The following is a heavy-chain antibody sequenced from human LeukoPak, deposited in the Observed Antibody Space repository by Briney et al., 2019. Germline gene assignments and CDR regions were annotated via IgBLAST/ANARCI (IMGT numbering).Heavy chain of an antibody. Sequence: PSETLSLTCTVSGGSISSSSYYWGWIRQPPGKGLEWIGSIYYSGSTYYNPSLKSRVTISVDTSKNQFSLKLSSVTAADTAVYYCASGGLWPINYYGMDVRGQGTTVTVSS. V-gene: IGHV4-39*01. J-gene: IGHJ6*02. CDR2: IYYSGST. CDR3: ASGGLWPINYYGMDV. CDR1: GGSISSSSYY. D-gene: IGHD5-18*01.